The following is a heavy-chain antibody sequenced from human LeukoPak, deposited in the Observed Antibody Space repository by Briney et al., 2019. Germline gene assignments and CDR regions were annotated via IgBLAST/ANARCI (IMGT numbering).Heavy chain of an antibody. V-gene: IGHV4-38-2*02. J-gene: IGHJ6*03. CDR1: GYSISSGYY. CDR3: AREPGDVYNYYYMDV. D-gene: IGHD7-27*01. Sequence: PSETLSLTCTVSGYSISSGYYWGWIRQPPGKGLEWIGSIYHSGSTYYNPSLKSRVTISVDTSKNQFSLKLSSVTAADTAVYYCAREPGDVYNYYYMDVWGKGTTVAVSS. CDR2: IYHSGST.